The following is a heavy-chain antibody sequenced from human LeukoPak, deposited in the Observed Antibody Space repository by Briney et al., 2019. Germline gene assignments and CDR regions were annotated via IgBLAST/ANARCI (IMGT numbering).Heavy chain of an antibody. V-gene: IGHV1-2*02. CDR2: INPSNGDT. Sequence: ASVKVSCKASGGTFSSYYIHWVRQAPGRGLEWMSWINPSNGDTNYAQKFQGRVTMTRDTSISTAYMELTRLISDDTAVYCCARVGSSGWYVHPTLDYWGQGTLVTVSS. CDR3: ARVGSSGWYVHPTLDY. CDR1: GGTFSSYY. J-gene: IGHJ4*02. D-gene: IGHD6-19*01.